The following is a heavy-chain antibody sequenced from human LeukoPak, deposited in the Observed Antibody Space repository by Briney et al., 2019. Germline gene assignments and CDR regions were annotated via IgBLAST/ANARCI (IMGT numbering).Heavy chain of an antibody. CDR2: ISGSNGNT. CDR3: ARGSPPRIYYDSNGYYSHYFDY. D-gene: IGHD3-22*01. CDR1: SYTFTRYG. J-gene: IGHJ4*02. V-gene: IGHV1-18*01. Sequence: ASVKVSCKASSYTFTRYGISWVRQAPGQGLEWMGWISGSNGNTNYAQKFQGRVSMTADTSTSTAYMELRSLRSDDTAVYYCARGSPPRIYYDSNGYYSHYFDYWGQGTLVTVSS.